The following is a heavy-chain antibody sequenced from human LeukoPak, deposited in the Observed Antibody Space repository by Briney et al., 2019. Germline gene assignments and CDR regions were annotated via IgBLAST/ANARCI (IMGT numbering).Heavy chain of an antibody. D-gene: IGHD3-9*01. Sequence: SETLSLTCTVSGGSISSYYWSWIRQPAGKGLEWIGRIYTSGSTNYNPSLKSRVTMSVDTSKNQFSLKLSSVTAADTAVSYCARDGNYDILTGYPEYYFDYWGQGTLVTVSS. CDR1: GGSISSYY. CDR3: ARDGNYDILTGYPEYYFDY. V-gene: IGHV4-4*07. CDR2: IYTSGST. J-gene: IGHJ4*02.